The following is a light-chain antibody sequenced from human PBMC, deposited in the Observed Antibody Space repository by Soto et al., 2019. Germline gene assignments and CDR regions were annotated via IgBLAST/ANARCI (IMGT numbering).Light chain of an antibody. CDR3: AAWDDSLSGHYG. V-gene: IGLV1-47*01. Sequence: QSVLTQPPSASGTPEQRVTISCSGSSSNIGSNYVYWYQQLPGTAPKLLIYRNNQRPSGVPDRFSGSKSGTSASLAISGLRSEDEAYYYCAAWDDSLSGHYGFGTGTKVTVL. CDR2: RNN. J-gene: IGLJ1*01. CDR1: SSNIGSNY.